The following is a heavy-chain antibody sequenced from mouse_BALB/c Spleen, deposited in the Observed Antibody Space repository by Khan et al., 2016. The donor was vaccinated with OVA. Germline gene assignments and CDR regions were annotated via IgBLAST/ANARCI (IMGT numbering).Heavy chain of an antibody. V-gene: IGHV9-3-1*01. Sequence: QIQLVQSGPELKKPGETVQISCKASGFTFTNYGMNWVKQSPGKGLKWMGWINTYTGEPTFADDFKGRFAFSLETSASTAYLQINSLKNEETATYVGARVGYNGTMDCWGQGTLVTVSS. J-gene: IGHJ4*01. CDR1: GFTFTNYG. CDR3: ARVGYNGTMDC. CDR2: INTYTGEP. D-gene: IGHD2-14*01.